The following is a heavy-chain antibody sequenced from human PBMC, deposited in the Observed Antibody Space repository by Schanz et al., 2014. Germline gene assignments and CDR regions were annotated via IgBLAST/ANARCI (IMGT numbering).Heavy chain of an antibody. J-gene: IGHJ6*02. Sequence: QVLLVQSGAEVKKPGASVKVSCKASGYRFIGYYVHWVRQAPGQGLEWMGRVIPMLGIPNYAQKFQGRVTITADRSTSTAFILFPLMYSADTAVYSSPFSPPPLLTGYPNDYFYYYGVEVWGQGTTVTVSS. CDR1: GYRFIGYY. CDR2: VIPMLGIP. V-gene: IGHV1-69*09. CDR3: PFSPPPLLTGYPNDYFYYYGVEV. D-gene: IGHD3-9*01.